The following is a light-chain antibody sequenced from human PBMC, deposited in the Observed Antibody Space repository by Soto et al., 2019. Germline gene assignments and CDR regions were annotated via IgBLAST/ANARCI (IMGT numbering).Light chain of an antibody. Sequence: EIVLTQSPDTLSLSPGESATLSCRASQSISSSYLAWYQQKPGRAPRLLIYGASNRATGIPDRFSGSGSGTDFTLNISRLEPEDFAVFYCQQYDDSITFGKGTRLEIE. J-gene: IGKJ5*01. CDR1: QSISSSY. V-gene: IGKV3-20*01. CDR2: GAS. CDR3: QQYDDSIT.